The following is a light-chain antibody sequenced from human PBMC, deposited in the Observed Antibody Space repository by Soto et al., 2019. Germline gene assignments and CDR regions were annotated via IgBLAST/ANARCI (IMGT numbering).Light chain of an antibody. V-gene: IGLV1-40*01. J-gene: IGLJ2*01. CDR1: SSNIGAGYD. Sequence: QSVLTQPPSVSGAPGQRVTISCTGSSSNIGAGYDVHWYQQLPGTAPKLLIYGNSNRPSGVPDRFSGSKSGTSASLAITGLQAEDEADYYCQSYDNSLSAHLVFGGGTKVTVL. CDR3: QSYDNSLSAHLV. CDR2: GNS.